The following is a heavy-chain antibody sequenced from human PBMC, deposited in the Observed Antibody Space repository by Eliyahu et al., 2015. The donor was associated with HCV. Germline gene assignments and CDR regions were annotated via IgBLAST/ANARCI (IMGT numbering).Heavy chain of an antibody. V-gene: IGHV3-7*04. CDR1: GYXFSGNW. CDR2: INNDGSER. Sequence: EVQLVASGGGLVQPGGXLXLSXXXSGYXFSGNWMTWVRQAPGKGLEYVADINNDGSERNXVDSVKGRFTISRDNAQKSLYLQMNSLRPEDTALYYCARGRGWIFDFWGPGTLVTVSP. CDR3: ARGRGWIFDF. D-gene: IGHD5-12*01. J-gene: IGHJ4*02.